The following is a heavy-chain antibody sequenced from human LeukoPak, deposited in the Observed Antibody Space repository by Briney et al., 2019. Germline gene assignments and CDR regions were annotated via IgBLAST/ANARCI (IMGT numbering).Heavy chain of an antibody. Sequence: PSQTLSLTCTVSGGSISSGGYYWSWIRQPPGKGLEWIGYIYHSGSTYYNPSLKSRVTISVDTSKNQFSLKLSSVTAADTAVYYCARVALGAQFDYWGQGTLVTVS. V-gene: IGHV4-30-2*01. D-gene: IGHD3-10*01. CDR3: ARVALGAQFDY. CDR2: IYHSGST. J-gene: IGHJ4*02. CDR1: GGSISSGGYY.